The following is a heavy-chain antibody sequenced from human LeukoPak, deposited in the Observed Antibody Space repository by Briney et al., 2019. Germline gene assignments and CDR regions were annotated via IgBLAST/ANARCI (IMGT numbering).Heavy chain of an antibody. CDR3: ARDQGDDYGDYVNSLPRN. V-gene: IGHV3-23*01. Sequence: GGSLRLSCAASGFTFSSYAMNWVRQAPGKGLEWVSAISGSGSTTYYADSVKGRFTISRDNSKNTLFLQMNSLTAEDTAVYYCARDQGDDYGDYVNSLPRNWGQGTLVTVSS. CDR1: GFTFSSYA. D-gene: IGHD4-17*01. CDR2: ISGSGSTT. J-gene: IGHJ4*02.